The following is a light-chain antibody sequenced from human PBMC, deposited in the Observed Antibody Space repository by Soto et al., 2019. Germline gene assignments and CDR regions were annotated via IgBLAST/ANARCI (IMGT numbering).Light chain of an antibody. J-gene: IGKJ2*01. CDR2: GAS. CDR3: QQYGSSPAYT. Sequence: EIVVTQSPGTLSLSPGERATLSCRASQSVSSSYLAWYQQKPGQAPRLLIYGASSRATGIPDRFSGSGSGTDFTLTISRLEPEDFAVYYCQQYGSSPAYTFGQGTKLEIK. V-gene: IGKV3-20*01. CDR1: QSVSSSY.